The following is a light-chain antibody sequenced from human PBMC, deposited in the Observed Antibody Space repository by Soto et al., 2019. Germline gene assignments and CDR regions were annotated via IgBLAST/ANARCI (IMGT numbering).Light chain of an antibody. Sequence: QAVVTQPPSVSGAPGQRVTISCTGSGSTIGAGYDVHWYQHLPGTAPKLLIYDNNNRPSGVPDRFSGSKSGTSASLAISGLQAEDEADYYCQSYDSSLSVLFGGGTQLTVL. V-gene: IGLV1-40*01. CDR1: GSTIGAGYD. J-gene: IGLJ7*01. CDR2: DNN. CDR3: QSYDSSLSVL.